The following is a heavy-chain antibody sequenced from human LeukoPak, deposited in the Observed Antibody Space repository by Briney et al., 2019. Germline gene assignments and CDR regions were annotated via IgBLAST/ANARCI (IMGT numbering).Heavy chain of an antibody. CDR3: ATYSSSPAGSFDY. CDR1: GGSISSGDYY. CDR2: IYYSGST. V-gene: IGHV4-30-4*08. J-gene: IGHJ4*02. D-gene: IGHD6-6*01. Sequence: SQTLSLTCTVSGGSISSGDYYWSWIRQPPGKGLEWIGYIYYSGSTYYNPSLKSRVTISVDTSKNQFSLKLSSVTAADTAVHYCATYSSSPAGSFDYWGQGTLVTVSS.